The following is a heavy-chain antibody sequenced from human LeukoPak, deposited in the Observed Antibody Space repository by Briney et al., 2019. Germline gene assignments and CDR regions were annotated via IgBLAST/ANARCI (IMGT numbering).Heavy chain of an antibody. V-gene: IGHV1-69*13. CDR2: IIPIFGTA. CDR3: ASGPLGYNYFDY. CDR1: GGTFSSYA. Sequence: ASVKVSCKASGGTFSSYAISWVRQAPGQGLEWLGGIIPIFGTANHAQKFQGRVTITADESTSTAYMELSSLRSEDTAVYYCASGPLGYNYFDYWGQGTLVTVSS. J-gene: IGHJ4*02. D-gene: IGHD5-24*01.